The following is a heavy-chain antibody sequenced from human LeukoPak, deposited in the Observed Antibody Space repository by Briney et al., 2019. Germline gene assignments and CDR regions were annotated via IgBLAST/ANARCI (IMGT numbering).Heavy chain of an antibody. D-gene: IGHD2/OR15-2a*01. CDR2: IYYSGNT. J-gene: IGHJ4*02. CDR3: ARELKVGNTGYYLDY. V-gene: IGHV4-59*01. CDR1: GDSISNYY. Sequence: SETLSLTCTVSGDSISNYYWSWIRQPPAKGLGWVGYIYYSGNTNYNPSLKSRVTMSLDTSKNQFSLKLTCVTAADTALYYCARELKVGNTGYYLDYWGQGTLVTVSP.